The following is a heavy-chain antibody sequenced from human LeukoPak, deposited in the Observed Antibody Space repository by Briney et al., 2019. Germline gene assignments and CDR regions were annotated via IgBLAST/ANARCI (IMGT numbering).Heavy chain of an antibody. V-gene: IGHV3-7*01. D-gene: IGHD3-3*01. CDR2: IKQDGSEK. Sequence: GGSLRLSCATSGFTFSSYGMNWVRQAPGKGLEWVANIKQDGSEKYYVDSVKGRFTISRDNAKNSLYLQMNSLRAEDTAVYYCARSLTYYDFWSGYYAYYFDYWGQGTLVTVSS. CDR3: ARSLTYYDFWSGYYAYYFDY. CDR1: GFTFSSYG. J-gene: IGHJ4*02.